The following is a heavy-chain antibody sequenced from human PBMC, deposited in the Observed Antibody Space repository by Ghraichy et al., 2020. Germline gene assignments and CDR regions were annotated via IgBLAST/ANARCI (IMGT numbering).Heavy chain of an antibody. V-gene: IGHV3-48*04. CDR1: GFTFSSYS. J-gene: IGHJ4*02. CDR2: IGSGGSSS. Sequence: GGSLRLSCVATGFTFSSYSMNWVRQAPGKGLEWVSYIGSGGSSSYYVDSVKGRFTISRDNAKNSVYLDMNSLRAEDTALYYCVRDGCSGRTCTFYNWGQGALVTVSS. D-gene: IGHD2-15*01. CDR3: VRDGCSGRTCTFYN.